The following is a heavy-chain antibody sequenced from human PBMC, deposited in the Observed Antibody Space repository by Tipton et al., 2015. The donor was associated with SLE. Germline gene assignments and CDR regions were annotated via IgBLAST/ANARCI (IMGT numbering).Heavy chain of an antibody. CDR3: ARTRVGATVDY. V-gene: IGHV4-59*08. D-gene: IGHD1-26*01. CDR1: GGSISSNY. Sequence: TLSPTCTVSGGSISSNYWSWIRQSPGKGLEWIGYMYYSGSITYNPSLKSRVTISVDTSKNQFSLKLSSVTAADTAVYYCARTRVGATVDYWGQGTLVTVSS. J-gene: IGHJ4*02. CDR2: MYYSGSI.